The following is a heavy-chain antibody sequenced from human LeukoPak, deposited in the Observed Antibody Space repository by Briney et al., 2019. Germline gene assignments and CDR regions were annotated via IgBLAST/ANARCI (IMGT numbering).Heavy chain of an antibody. CDR1: GGSISSSSYY. V-gene: IGHV4-39*01. CDR2: IYYSGST. Sequence: SETLSLTCTVSGGSISSSSYYWGWIRQPPGKGLEWIGSIYYSGSTYYNPSLKSRVTISVDTSKNQFSLKLSSVTAADTAVYYCASRSLSTSDYWGQGTPVAVSS. J-gene: IGHJ4*02. CDR3: ASRSLSTSDY. D-gene: IGHD3-16*02.